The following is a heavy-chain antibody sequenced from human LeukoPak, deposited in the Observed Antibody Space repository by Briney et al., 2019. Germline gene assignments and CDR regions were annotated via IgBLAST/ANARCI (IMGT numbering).Heavy chain of an antibody. CDR3: ATPPGKVDY. V-gene: IGHV1-2*02. Sequence: EXXVXVXXKXSGFTFTGFHMHWVRQAPGQGLEWMGWINPNSGGTTYAQKFQGRGNITRDTAISGVYMERSRLTCDDTAVYYCATPPGKVDYWGQGTLVTVSS. CDR2: INPNSGGT. CDR1: GFTFTGFH. J-gene: IGHJ4*02. D-gene: IGHD4-23*01.